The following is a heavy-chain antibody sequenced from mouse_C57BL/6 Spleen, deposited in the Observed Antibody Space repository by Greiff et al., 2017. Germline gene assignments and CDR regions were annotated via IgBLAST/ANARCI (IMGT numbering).Heavy chain of an antibody. D-gene: IGHD2-5*01. Sequence: EVQLVESGGGLVQPGGSLSLSCAASGFPFTDYYMSWVRQPPGKALEWLGFIRNKANGYTTEYSASVKGRFTISRDNSQSILYLQMNSLGAEDSASEYCASYESNYRAMDYWGKGTSVTVSS. V-gene: IGHV7-3*01. CDR3: ASYESNYRAMDY. J-gene: IGHJ4*01. CDR1: GFPFTDYY. CDR2: IRNKANGYTT.